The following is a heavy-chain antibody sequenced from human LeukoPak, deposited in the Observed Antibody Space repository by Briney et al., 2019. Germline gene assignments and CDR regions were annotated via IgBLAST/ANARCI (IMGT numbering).Heavy chain of an antibody. CDR3: VRGYSFGPYGMDV. J-gene: IGHJ6*02. CDR2: ISSDGDNT. Sequence: TGGSLRLSCSASGFIFSNYGMYWVRQARGKGLEFVSAISSDGDNTFYADSVKGRFTISRDNSKNTLYLQMSSLRAEDTAVYFCVRGYSFGPYGMDVWGQGTTVTVSS. D-gene: IGHD2-15*01. CDR1: GFIFSNYG. V-gene: IGHV3-64D*06.